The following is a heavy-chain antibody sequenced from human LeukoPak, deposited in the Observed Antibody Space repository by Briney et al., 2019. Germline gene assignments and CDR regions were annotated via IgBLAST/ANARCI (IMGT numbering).Heavy chain of an antibody. V-gene: IGHV4-34*01. D-gene: IGHD6-13*01. Sequence: SETLSLTCAVYGGSFSGYYWSWIRQPTWKRLEWIGEINHSGSTNYNPSLKSRVTISVDTSKNQFSLKLSSVTAADTAVYYCARKYSSSWSEDYWGQGTLVTVSS. CDR3: ARKYSSSWSEDY. CDR1: GGSFSGYY. CDR2: INHSGST. J-gene: IGHJ4*02.